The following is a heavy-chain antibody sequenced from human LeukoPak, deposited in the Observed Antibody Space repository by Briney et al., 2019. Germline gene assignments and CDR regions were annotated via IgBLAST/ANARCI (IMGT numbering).Heavy chain of an antibody. V-gene: IGHV4-31*03. J-gene: IGHJ4*02. D-gene: IGHD3-22*01. CDR3: ARFYDSGGGVFDY. CDR1: GGSISSGGYY. Sequence: PSQTLSLTCTVSGGSISSGGYYWSWIRQHPGKGLEWIGYIYYSGSTYYNPSLKSRVTISVDTSKNQFSLKLSSVTAADTAVYYCARFYDSGGGVFDYWGQGTLVTVSS. CDR2: IYYSGST.